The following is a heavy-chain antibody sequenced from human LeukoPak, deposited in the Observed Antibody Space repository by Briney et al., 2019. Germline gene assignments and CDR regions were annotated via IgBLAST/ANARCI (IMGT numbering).Heavy chain of an antibody. D-gene: IGHD1-26*01. J-gene: IGHJ4*02. CDR1: GGSISSYY. CDR2: IYHSGAA. Sequence: SETLSLTCTVSGGSISSYYWSWIRQPPGKGLEWVGHIYHSGAAYHNPSLKSRLALSVDTSNNQFSLRLRSVTAADTAVYYCVRGVGGEYFYFDRWGQGALVTVSA. CDR3: VRGVGGEYFYFDR. V-gene: IGHV4-59*12.